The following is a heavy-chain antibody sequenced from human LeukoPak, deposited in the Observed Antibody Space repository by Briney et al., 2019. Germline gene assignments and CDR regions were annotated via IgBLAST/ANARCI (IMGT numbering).Heavy chain of an antibody. D-gene: IGHD2-2*01. CDR1: GGTFSSYA. V-gene: IGHV1-69*13. Sequence: GASVKVSCTASGGTFSSYAISWVRQAPGQGLEWMGGIIPIFGTANYAQKFQGRVTITADESTSTAYMELSSLRSEDTAVYYCARGIRLSSTIQLLDYWGQGTLVTVSS. CDR2: IIPIFGTA. CDR3: ARGIRLSSTIQLLDY. J-gene: IGHJ4*02.